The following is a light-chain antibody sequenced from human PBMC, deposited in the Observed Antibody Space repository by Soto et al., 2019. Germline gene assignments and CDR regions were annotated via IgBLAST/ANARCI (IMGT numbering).Light chain of an antibody. CDR2: AAS. Sequence: DIQLTQSPSFLSASVGDRVTITCRASQGISSYLAWYQQKPGKAPKLLIYAASTLQSGVPSRFIVSGSGTEFTLTISSLQPEDFATYYCQQLNSYSYTFGQGTKLEIK. CDR3: QQLNSYSYT. V-gene: IGKV1-9*01. CDR1: QGISSY. J-gene: IGKJ2*01.